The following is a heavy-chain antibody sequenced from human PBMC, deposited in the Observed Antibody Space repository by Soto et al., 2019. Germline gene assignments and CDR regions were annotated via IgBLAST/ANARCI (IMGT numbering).Heavy chain of an antibody. CDR2: INPSGST. D-gene: IGHD3-3*02. J-gene: IGHJ6*02. CDR3: AREAGVAIFGVVSYYGMDV. CDR1: GYTFTNYY. V-gene: IGHV1-46*01. Sequence: ASVRFSCKASGYTFTNYYIHWVRQAPGQVLEWMGIINPSGSTTYAQKFQGRVTLTRDTSTSTVYMELSRLRSEDAAVYYCAREAGVAIFGVVSYYGMDVWG.